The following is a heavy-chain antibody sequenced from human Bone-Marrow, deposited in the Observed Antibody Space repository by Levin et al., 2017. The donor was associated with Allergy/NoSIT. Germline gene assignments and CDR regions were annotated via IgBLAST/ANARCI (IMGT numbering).Heavy chain of an antibody. CDR3: ARTSYYGDYYFDY. J-gene: IGHJ4*02. Sequence: LSLTCAASGFKFSDSYMSWIRQAPGKGLEWISYISSSGDYINDADSVKGRFTISRDNAKNSLYLQTNSLRAEDTAVYYCARTSYYGDYYFDYWGQGTLVTVSS. CDR1: GFKFSDSY. CDR2: ISSSGDYI. V-gene: IGHV3-11*03. D-gene: IGHD4-17*01.